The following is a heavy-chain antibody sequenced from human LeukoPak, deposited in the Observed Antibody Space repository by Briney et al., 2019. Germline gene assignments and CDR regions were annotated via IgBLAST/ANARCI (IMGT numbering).Heavy chain of an antibody. CDR3: AKRGVVIRVVLVGFHKEAYYFDS. CDR1: GITLSNYG. D-gene: IGHD3-10*01. Sequence: GGSLRLSCAVSGITLSNYGMSWVRQAPGKGLEWVAGISGSGGGTVYADSVKGRFTISRDNPKDTLYLQMNSLRAEDTAVYFCAKRGVVIRVVLVGFHKEAYYFDSWGQGALVTVSS. CDR2: ISGSGGGT. V-gene: IGHV3-23*01. J-gene: IGHJ4*02.